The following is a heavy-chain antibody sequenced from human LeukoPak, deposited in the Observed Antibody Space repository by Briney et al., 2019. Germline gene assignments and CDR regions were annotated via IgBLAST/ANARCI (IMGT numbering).Heavy chain of an antibody. CDR1: GFTFSSYS. V-gene: IGHV3-21*01. D-gene: IGHD3-22*01. J-gene: IGHJ1*01. Sequence: GGSLRLSCAASGFTFSSYSMNWVRQAPGKGLEWVSSISSSSSYIYYADSVKGRFTISRDNAKNSLYLQMNSLRAEDTAVYYCARDPLYYDSSGYALWGQXTXVTVSS. CDR3: ARDPLYYDSSGYAL. CDR2: ISSSSSYI.